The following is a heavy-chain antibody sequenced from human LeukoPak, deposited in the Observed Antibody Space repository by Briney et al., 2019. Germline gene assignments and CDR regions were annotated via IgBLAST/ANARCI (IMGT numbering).Heavy chain of an antibody. D-gene: IGHD1-26*01. Sequence: GGSLRLSCAASGFTFTSYSMNWVRQAPGKGLEWVSTISGGGGSTYYADSVKGRFTISRDNSKNTLYLQVNNLRAEDTAVYYCAKGGKWDVTPFDYWGQGTLVTVSS. V-gene: IGHV3-23*01. J-gene: IGHJ4*02. CDR1: GFTFTSYS. CDR3: AKGGKWDVTPFDY. CDR2: ISGGGGST.